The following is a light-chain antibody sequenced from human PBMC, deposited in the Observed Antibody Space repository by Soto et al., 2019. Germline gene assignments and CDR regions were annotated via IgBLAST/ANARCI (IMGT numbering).Light chain of an antibody. CDR1: QSVSSSY. CDR3: QQYGNSPA. J-gene: IGKJ4*01. Sequence: EIVLTQSPGTLSLSPGERATLSCRASQSVSSSYLAWYQQKPGRAPRLLIYGASSRATGIPYRFSGSGSGTDFAITISRLEPEDFAVYYCQQYGNSPAFGGGTKVEIK. V-gene: IGKV3-20*01. CDR2: GAS.